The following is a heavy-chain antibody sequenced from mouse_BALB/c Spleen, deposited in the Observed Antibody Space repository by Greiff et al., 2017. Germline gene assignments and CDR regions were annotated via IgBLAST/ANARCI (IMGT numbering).Heavy chain of an antibody. V-gene: IGHV5-9-4*01. D-gene: IGHD2-4*01. J-gene: IGHJ4*01. CDR3: AGNDYDDGGY. Sequence: DVMLVESGGGLVKPGGSLKLSCAASGFTFSSYAMSWVRQSPEKRLEWVAEISSGGSYIYYPDTVTGRFTISRDNAKNTLYLEMSSLRSEDTAMYYSAGNDYDDGGYWGQGTSVTVSS. CDR2: ISSGGSYI. CDR1: GFTFSSYA.